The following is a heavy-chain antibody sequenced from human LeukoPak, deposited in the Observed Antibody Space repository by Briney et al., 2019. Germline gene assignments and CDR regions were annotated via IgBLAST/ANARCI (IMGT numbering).Heavy chain of an antibody. CDR1: GFTFSSYA. V-gene: IGHV3-23*01. D-gene: IGHD6-19*01. CDR2: ISGSAAST. Sequence: LPGGSLRLSCAASGFTFSSYAMSWVRQAPGKGLEWVSGISGSAASTYYADSVKGRFTISRDNSKDTLYLQMNSLRAEDTAVYLCAKMPVSYSSGWSNFDYWGQGTLVTVSS. CDR3: AKMPVSYSSGWSNFDY. J-gene: IGHJ4*02.